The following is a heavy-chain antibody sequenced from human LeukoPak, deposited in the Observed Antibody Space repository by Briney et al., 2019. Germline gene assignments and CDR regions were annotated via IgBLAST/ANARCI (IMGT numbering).Heavy chain of an antibody. CDR3: ARVFLEWLLYGPHYYYYYYMDV. J-gene: IGHJ6*03. CDR1: GGTFSSYA. D-gene: IGHD3-3*01. Sequence: GASAKVSCKASGGTFSSYAISWVRQAPGQGLEWMGGIIPIFGTANYAQKFQGRVTITADESTSTAYMELSSLRSEDTAVYYCARVFLEWLLYGPHYYYYYYMDVWGKGTTVTVSS. CDR2: IIPIFGTA. V-gene: IGHV1-69*13.